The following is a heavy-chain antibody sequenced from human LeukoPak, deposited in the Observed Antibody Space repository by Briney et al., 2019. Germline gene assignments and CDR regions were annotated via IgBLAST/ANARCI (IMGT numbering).Heavy chain of an antibody. CDR1: GYTFTSYG. Sequence: ASVKVSCKASGYTFTSYGISWVRQAPGQGLEWMGWISAYNGNTNYAQKLQGRVTMTTDTYTSTAYMELRSLRSDDTAVYYCARGIKAVPAAADYYYYYYMDVWGKGTTVTVSS. D-gene: IGHD2-2*01. J-gene: IGHJ6*03. CDR3: ARGIKAVPAAADYYYYYYMDV. CDR2: ISAYNGNT. V-gene: IGHV1-18*01.